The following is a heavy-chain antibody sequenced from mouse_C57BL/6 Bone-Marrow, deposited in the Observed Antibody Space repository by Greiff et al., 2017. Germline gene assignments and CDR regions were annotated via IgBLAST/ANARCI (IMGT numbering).Heavy chain of an antibody. V-gene: IGHV5-12*01. Sequence: EVKLMESGGGLVQPGGSLKLSCAASGFTFSDYYMYWVRQTPEKRLEWVAYISNGGGSTYYPDTVKGRFTISRDNAKNTLYLQMSRLKSEDTAMYYCARHRPLYYEDYAMDYWGQGTSVTVSS. CDR3: ARHRPLYYEDYAMDY. J-gene: IGHJ4*01. CDR2: ISNGGGST. CDR1: GFTFSDYY. D-gene: IGHD1-1*01.